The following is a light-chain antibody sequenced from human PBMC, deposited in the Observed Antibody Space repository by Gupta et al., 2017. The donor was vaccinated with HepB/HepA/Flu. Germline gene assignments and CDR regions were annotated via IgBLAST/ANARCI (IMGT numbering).Light chain of an antibody. Sequence: DIVMTQSPASLAVSLGERATINCKSSQSVLYSSDNNNYLSWYQQKPVQPPKLLIYWASAREYGVPDRFSASGSGTDFTLTISSLQAEDVAVYYCQQYHTIPWTFGQGTKVEIK. CDR2: WAS. J-gene: IGKJ1*01. CDR1: QSVLYSSDNNNY. V-gene: IGKV4-1*01. CDR3: QQYHTIPWT.